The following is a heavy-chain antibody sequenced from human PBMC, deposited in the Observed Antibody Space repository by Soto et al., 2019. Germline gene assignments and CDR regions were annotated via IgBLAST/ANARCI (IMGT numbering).Heavy chain of an antibody. CDR2: ISGSGGST. V-gene: IGHV3-23*01. CDR3: AKTDPGITIFGVVNTIDY. D-gene: IGHD3-3*01. J-gene: IGHJ4*02. CDR1: GLIFSNYR. Sequence: GGSLRLSCAASGLIFSNYRMHWVRQAPGKGLEWVSAISGSGGSTYYADSVRGRFTISRDNSKNTLYLQMNSLRAEDTAVYYCAKTDPGITIFGVVNTIDYWGQGTLVTVSS.